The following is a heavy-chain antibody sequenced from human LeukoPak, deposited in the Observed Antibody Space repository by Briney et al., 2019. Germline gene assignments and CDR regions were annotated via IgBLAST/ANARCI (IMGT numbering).Heavy chain of an antibody. D-gene: IGHD3-22*01. J-gene: IGHJ4*02. V-gene: IGHV1-3*01. CDR1: GYTFTSYA. CDR2: INAGNGNT. Sequence: ASVTVSCTASGYTFTSYAMHWVRQAPGQRLEWMGWINAGNGNTKYSQKFQGRVTITRDTSASTAYMELSSLRSEDTAVYYCAREGVGTYYYDSSGEFDYWGQGTLVTVSS. CDR3: AREGVGTYYYDSSGEFDY.